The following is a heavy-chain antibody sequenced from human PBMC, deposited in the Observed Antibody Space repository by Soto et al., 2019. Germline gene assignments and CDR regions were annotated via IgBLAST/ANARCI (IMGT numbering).Heavy chain of an antibody. V-gene: IGHV1-3*01. D-gene: IGHD6-13*01. CDR2: INAGNGNT. J-gene: IGHJ4*02. CDR3: ARVPAAGIFDY. Sequence: GASVKVSCKASGYTFTSYDMHWVRQAPGQRLEWMGWINAGNGNTKYSQKFRGRVTITRDTSASTAYMELSSLRSEDTAVYYCARVPAAGIFDYWGQGTLVTSPQ. CDR1: GYTFTSYD.